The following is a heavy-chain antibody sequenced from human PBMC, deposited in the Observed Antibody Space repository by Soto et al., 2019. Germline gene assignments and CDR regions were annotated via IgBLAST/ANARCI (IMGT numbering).Heavy chain of an antibody. CDR3: ARGGDCSSTSCYGAYYYYYGMDV. Sequence: QVQLVQSGAEVKKPGSSVKVSCKASGGTFSSYAISWVRQAPGQGLEWMGGIIPIFGTANYAQKFQGRVTITADESTSTAYMELSSLRSEDTAVYYCARGGDCSSTSCYGAYYYYYGMDVWGQGTTVTVSS. CDR1: GGTFSSYA. V-gene: IGHV1-69*01. J-gene: IGHJ6*02. D-gene: IGHD2-2*01. CDR2: IIPIFGTA.